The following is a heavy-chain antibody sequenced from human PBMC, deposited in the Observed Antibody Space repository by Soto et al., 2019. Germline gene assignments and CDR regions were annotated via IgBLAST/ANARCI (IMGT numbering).Heavy chain of an antibody. J-gene: IGHJ6*02. Sequence: PGESLKISCQGSGYSFTTYWIGWVRQMPGKGLEWMGIIYPGNSDIRYSPSFQGQVTISADKSISTAYLKWSGLKASDTAMYYCARLGIWSYGTDVWGQGTTVTVSS. CDR3: ARLGIWSYGTDV. V-gene: IGHV5-51*01. CDR2: IYPGNSDI. CDR1: GYSFTTYW. D-gene: IGHD3-16*01.